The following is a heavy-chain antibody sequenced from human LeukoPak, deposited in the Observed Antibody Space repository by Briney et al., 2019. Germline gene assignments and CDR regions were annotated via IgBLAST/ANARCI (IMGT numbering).Heavy chain of an antibody. CDR3: AKPGEGSYPYWYSDL. CDR2: IVGSGGRT. D-gene: IGHD1-26*01. V-gene: IGHV3-23*01. Sequence: PGGSLRLSCAASGFTFSNYAMSWVRQAPGKGLEWVSGIVGSGGRTYYADSVKGRFTISRDNSKNTLYLQMNSLRVEDTAVYYCAKPGEGSYPYWYSDLWGRGTLVTVSS. CDR1: GFTFSNYA. J-gene: IGHJ2*01.